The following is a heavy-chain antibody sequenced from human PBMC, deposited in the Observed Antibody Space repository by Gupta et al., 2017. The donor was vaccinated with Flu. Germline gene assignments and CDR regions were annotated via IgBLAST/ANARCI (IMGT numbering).Heavy chain of an antibody. V-gene: IGHV3-48*02. CDR3: TRDYSTKYAMDV. CDR2: INPDSSAI. D-gene: IGHD4-11*01. J-gene: IGHJ6*02. Sequence: EVQLVESGGGSAQPGGSLRLSCAVPGFIFRTHSMKWVRQAPGKGLEWLSYINPDSSAIDYADSVKGRFTISRDNDQNSLFLQMNSLRDEDTAVYYCTRDYSTKYAMDVWGQGTTVTVSS. CDR1: GFIFRTHS.